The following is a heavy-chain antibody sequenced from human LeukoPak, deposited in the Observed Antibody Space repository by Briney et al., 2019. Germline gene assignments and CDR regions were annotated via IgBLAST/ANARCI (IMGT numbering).Heavy chain of an antibody. D-gene: IGHD3-22*01. CDR2: ISAYNGNT. J-gene: IGHJ4*02. CDR3: ASDLQRYYDSSGTKGY. V-gene: IGHV1-18*01. Sequence: ASVKVSCKASGYTFTSYGISWVRQAPGQGLEWMGWISAYNGNTNYAQKLQGRVTMTTDTSTSTAYMELRSLRSDDTAVYYCASDLQRYYDSSGTKGYWGQGTLVTVSS. CDR1: GYTFTSYG.